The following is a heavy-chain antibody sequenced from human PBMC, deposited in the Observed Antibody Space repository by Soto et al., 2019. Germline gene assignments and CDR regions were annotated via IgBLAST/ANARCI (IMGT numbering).Heavy chain of an antibody. D-gene: IGHD6-13*01. Sequence: SGTLSLTCTVSGGSISSDYWSWIRQPPGKGLEWIGYIYYSGSTNYNPSLKSRVTISVDTSKNQFSLKLSSVTAADTAVYYCARISSSWYRYLAPWGQGTLVTVSS. CDR3: ARISSSWYRYLAP. V-gene: IGHV4-59*01. J-gene: IGHJ5*02. CDR1: GGSISSDY. CDR2: IYYSGST.